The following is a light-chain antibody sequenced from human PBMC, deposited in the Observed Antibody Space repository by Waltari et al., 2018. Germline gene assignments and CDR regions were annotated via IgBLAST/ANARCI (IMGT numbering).Light chain of an antibody. CDR3: QQSYSLPLT. CDR1: RTIDNY. V-gene: IGKV1-39*01. Sequence: DIQMTQSPSSLSASVGDRVTFTCWASRTIDNYLSWYQQKPGKAPKLLIFSSFIFQTGVPSRFSGSGTGTNFTLTISNLEPYDFATYYCQQSYSLPLTFGGWTKV. J-gene: IGKJ4*01. CDR2: SSF.